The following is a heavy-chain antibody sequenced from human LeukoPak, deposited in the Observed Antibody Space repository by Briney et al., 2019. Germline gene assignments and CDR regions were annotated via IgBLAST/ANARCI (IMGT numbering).Heavy chain of an antibody. CDR2: ISSSGSIM. Sequence: PGGSLRLSCAASGFTFSNYNMIWVRQAPGKGLESVSYISSSGSIMHYADSVRGRFTISRDNAKKSLYLQMNSLRAEDTAVYYCARVWDGYSGEDYWGQGPLVTVSS. CDR3: ARVWDGYSGEDY. J-gene: IGHJ4*02. CDR1: GFTFSNYN. V-gene: IGHV3-48*01. D-gene: IGHD5-18*01.